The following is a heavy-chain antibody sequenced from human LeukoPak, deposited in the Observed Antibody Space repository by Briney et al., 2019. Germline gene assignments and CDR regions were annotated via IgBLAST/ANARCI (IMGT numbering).Heavy chain of an antibody. Sequence: SETLSLTCTVSGGSISSGDYSWSWIRQPPGKGLEWIGYIYHSGSTYYNPSLKSRVTISVDRSKNQFSLKLSSVTAADTAVYYCARDRTGCSGGSCHPSWFDPWGQGTLVTVSS. CDR1: GGSISSGDYS. CDR3: ARDRTGCSGGSCHPSWFDP. D-gene: IGHD2-15*01. J-gene: IGHJ5*02. V-gene: IGHV4-30-2*01. CDR2: IYHSGST.